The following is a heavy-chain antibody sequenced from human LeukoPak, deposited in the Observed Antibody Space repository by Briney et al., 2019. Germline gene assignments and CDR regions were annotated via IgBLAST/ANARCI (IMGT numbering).Heavy chain of an antibody. Sequence: QPGGSLRLSCAASGFTFSSYAMSWVRQVPGKGLEWVSAISGSGGSTYYADSVKGRFTISRDNSKNTLYLQMSSLRAEDTAVYYCAKGQQLWLTDFDYWGQGTLVTVSS. CDR3: AKGQQLWLTDFDY. V-gene: IGHV3-23*01. CDR1: GFTFSSYA. J-gene: IGHJ4*02. CDR2: ISGSGGST. D-gene: IGHD5-18*01.